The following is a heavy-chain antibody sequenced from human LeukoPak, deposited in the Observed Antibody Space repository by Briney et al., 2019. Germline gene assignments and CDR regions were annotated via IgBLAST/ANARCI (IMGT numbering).Heavy chain of an antibody. J-gene: IGHJ4*02. CDR1: GYSFTSYW. CDR3: ARQTAMGRSGDY. V-gene: IGHV5-51*01. Sequence: GESLKISCKASGYSFTSYWIGWVRQMPGKGLEWMGIIDPSDSETRYTPSFQGRVTISVDKSLTTADLQWNSLQASDTAMYYCARQTAMGRSGDYWGQGTLVTVSS. CDR2: IDPSDSET. D-gene: IGHD5-18*01.